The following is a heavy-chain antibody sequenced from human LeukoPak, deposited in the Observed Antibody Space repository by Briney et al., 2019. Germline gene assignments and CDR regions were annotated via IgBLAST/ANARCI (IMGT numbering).Heavy chain of an antibody. D-gene: IGHD1-26*01. V-gene: IGHV3-33*06. CDR2: IWYDGGNE. CDR3: AKKIVGANNWFDP. Sequence: PGGSLRLSCAASGFTFSSYGMHWVRQAPGKGLEWVAVIWYDGGNEYYADSVKGRFTNSRDHSKNTLYLQMNSLRAEDTAVYYCAKKIVGANNWFDPWGQGTLVTVSS. CDR1: GFTFSSYG. J-gene: IGHJ5*02.